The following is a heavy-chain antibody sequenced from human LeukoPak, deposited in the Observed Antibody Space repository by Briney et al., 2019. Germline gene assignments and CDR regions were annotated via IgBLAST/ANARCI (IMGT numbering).Heavy chain of an antibody. CDR3: AKVQTWGGLAVTGTFDY. CDR1: GFTFSDYA. CDR2: ISGSGDTT. J-gene: IGHJ4*02. D-gene: IGHD6-19*01. Sequence: SGGSLRLSCAASGFTFSDYAMTWVRQAPGKGLEWVSVISGSGDTTHFADSVKDRFTISRENSKNTLYLQMNSLRSEDTAIYYCAKVQTWGGLAVTGTFDYWGQGTLVTVSS. V-gene: IGHV3-23*01.